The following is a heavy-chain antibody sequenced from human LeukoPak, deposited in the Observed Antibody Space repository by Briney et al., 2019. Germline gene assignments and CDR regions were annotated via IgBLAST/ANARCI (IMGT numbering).Heavy chain of an antibody. CDR2: TKSKTDGGTT. CDR3: TSYYDSRDY. D-gene: IGHD3-22*01. V-gene: IGHV3-15*01. Sequence: GGSLRLSCAASGFTFSNAWMSWVRQAPGKGLEWVGRTKSKTDGGTTDYAAPVKGRFTISRDDSKNTLYLQMNSLKTEDTAVYYCTSYYDSRDYWGQGTLVTVSS. J-gene: IGHJ4*02. CDR1: GFTFSNAW.